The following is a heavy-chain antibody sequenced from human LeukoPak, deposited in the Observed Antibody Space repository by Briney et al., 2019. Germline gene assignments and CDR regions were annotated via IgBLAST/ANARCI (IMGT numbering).Heavy chain of an antibody. J-gene: IGHJ4*02. Sequence: ASVNVSCKVSGYTLTELSMHWVRQAPGKGLEWMGGFDPEDGEAIYAQKFQGRVTMTEDTSTDTAYMELSSLRSEDTAVYYCATDLGYSYGFFDYWGQGTLVTVSS. V-gene: IGHV1-24*01. D-gene: IGHD5-18*01. CDR3: ATDLGYSYGFFDY. CDR1: GYTLTELS. CDR2: FDPEDGEA.